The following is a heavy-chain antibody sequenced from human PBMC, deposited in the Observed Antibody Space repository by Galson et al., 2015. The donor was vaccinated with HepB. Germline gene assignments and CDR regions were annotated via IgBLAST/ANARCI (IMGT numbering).Heavy chain of an antibody. D-gene: IGHD3-22*01. CDR2: ISSSSSTK. Sequence: SLRLSCAASGFTFSSYSMNWVRQAPGKGLEWVSYISSSSSTKYYADSVKGRFTISRDNAKNSLHLQMNSLRAEDTAVYYCARADYYDSSGYRAFDIWGQGTMVTISS. J-gene: IGHJ3*02. CDR3: ARADYYDSSGYRAFDI. CDR1: GFTFSSYS. V-gene: IGHV3-48*01.